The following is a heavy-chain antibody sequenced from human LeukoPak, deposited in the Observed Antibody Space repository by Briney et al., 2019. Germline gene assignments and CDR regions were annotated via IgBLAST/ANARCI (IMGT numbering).Heavy chain of an antibody. V-gene: IGHV3-33*01. CDR2: IWYDGSNK. CDR1: GFTFSSYG. Sequence: GGSLRLSCAASGFTFSSYGMHWVRQAPGRGLEWVAVIWYDGSNKYYADSVKGRFTISRDNSKNTLYLQMNSLRVDDTAVYYCARDYYGSGSHATGMDVWGQGTTVTVSS. CDR3: ARDYYGSGSHATGMDV. J-gene: IGHJ6*02. D-gene: IGHD3-10*01.